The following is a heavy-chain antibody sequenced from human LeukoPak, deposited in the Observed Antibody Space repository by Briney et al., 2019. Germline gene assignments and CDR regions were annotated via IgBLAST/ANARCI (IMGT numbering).Heavy chain of an antibody. CDR2: IYYSGTT. V-gene: IGHV4-39*01. D-gene: IGHD4-23*01. Sequence: SETLSLTCAVSGGSISSSSFYWGWIRQPPGKGLEWIGSIYYSGTTYYNPSLKSRVTISVDTSKNQLSLKLSSVTAADTAVYYCARAHYGGNWELWFDPWGQGTLVPVSS. CDR1: GGSISSSSFY. CDR3: ARAHYGGNWELWFDP. J-gene: IGHJ5*02.